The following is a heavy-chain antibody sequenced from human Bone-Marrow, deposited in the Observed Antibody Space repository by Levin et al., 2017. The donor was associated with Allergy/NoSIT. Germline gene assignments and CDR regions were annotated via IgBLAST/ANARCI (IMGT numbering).Heavy chain of an antibody. CDR2: INSDGSST. CDR3: ARAIVVVPAAPDY. D-gene: IGHD2-2*01. V-gene: IGHV3-74*01. J-gene: IGHJ4*02. CDR1: GFTFSSYW. Sequence: GESLKISCAASGFTFSSYWMHWVRQAPGKGLVWVSRINSDGSSTSYADSVKGRFTISRDNAKNTLYLQMNSLRAEDTAVYYCARAIVVVPAAPDYWGQGTLVTVSS.